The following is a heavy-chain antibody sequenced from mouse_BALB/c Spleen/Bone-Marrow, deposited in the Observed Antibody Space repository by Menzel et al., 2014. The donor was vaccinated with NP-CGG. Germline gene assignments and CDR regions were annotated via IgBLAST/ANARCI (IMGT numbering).Heavy chain of an antibody. CDR1: GYTFTDNW. J-gene: IGHJ4*01. CDR3: ARGGHDFSLDY. Sequence: VQLQQSGAELGMPGASVKMSREASGYTFTDNWIYWVKQRPGQGLEWIGAIDTSDSYTNYDQKFMGKASLTVDASSSTAYVQVSSLTSDDSAVYYCARGGHDFSLDYWGQGTSVTVSS. CDR2: IDTSDSYT. V-gene: IGHV1-69*01. D-gene: IGHD2-4*01.